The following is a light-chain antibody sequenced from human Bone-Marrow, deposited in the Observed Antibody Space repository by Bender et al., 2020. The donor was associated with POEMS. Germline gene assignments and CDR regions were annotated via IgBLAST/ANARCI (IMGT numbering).Light chain of an antibody. Sequence: QSALTQPASVSGSPGQSITISCTGSSSDVGTYNLVSWYQQHPGKAPKLIIYEVTKRPSGVPDRFSGSKSGNTASLTVSGLQAEDEGDYYCQSYDNSLGGWVFGGGTKLTVL. V-gene: IGLV2-14*02. CDR1: SSDVGTYNL. CDR2: EVT. CDR3: QSYDNSLGGWV. J-gene: IGLJ3*02.